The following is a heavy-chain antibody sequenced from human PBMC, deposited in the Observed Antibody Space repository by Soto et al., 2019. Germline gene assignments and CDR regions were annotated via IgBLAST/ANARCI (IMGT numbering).Heavy chain of an antibody. CDR1: GFTFSSYG. D-gene: IGHD2-21*01. V-gene: IGHV3-33*01. CDR3: ARDQRDGYKYY. CDR2: IWYDGSNK. J-gene: IGHJ4*02. Sequence: QVQLVESGGGVVQPGRSLRLSCAASGFTFSSYGMHWVRQAPGKGLEWVAVIWYDGSNKYYADSVKGRFTISRDNSKNTLYLQMNSLRAEDTAVYYCARDQRDGYKYYWGQGTLVTVSS.